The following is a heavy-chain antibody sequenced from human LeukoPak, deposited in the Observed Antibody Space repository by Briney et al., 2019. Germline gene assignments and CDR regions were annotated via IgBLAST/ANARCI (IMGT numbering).Heavy chain of an antibody. V-gene: IGHV3-53*01. CDR3: ARGSSSGFELDY. D-gene: IGHD6-19*01. CDR1: GFTVSSNY. J-gene: IGHJ4*02. CDR2: IYSTGST. Sequence: GGSLRLSCAASGFTVSSNYMSWVRRPPEKGLEWVSVIYSTGSTYYAASVKGRFTISRDNSKSTLYLQMNSLRGEDTAVYYCARGSSSGFELDYWGQGTLVTVSS.